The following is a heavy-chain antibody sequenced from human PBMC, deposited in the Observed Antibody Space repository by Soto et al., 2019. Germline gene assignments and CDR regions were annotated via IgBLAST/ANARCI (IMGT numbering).Heavy chain of an antibody. D-gene: IGHD2-15*01. Sequence: GSLRLSCAASGFTFSIYWMHWVRQAPGKGLVWVARINSDGTTTNSADSVRGRFTISRDNAKNTLYLQMNSLRAEDTAVYYCARAGVGGYCNANSCYDPWGQGTLVTVSS. CDR1: GFTFSIYW. J-gene: IGHJ5*02. CDR3: ARAGVGGYCNANSCYDP. CDR2: INSDGTTT. V-gene: IGHV3-74*01.